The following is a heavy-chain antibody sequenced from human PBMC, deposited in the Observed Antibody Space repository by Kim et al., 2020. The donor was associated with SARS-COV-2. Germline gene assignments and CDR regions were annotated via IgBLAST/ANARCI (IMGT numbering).Heavy chain of an antibody. Sequence: GGSLRLSCSASGFTFSSYAMYWVRQAPGKGLEYVSAIRRNGGSTYYADSVKGRFTISRDNSKNTLYLQMSSLRAEDTAVYYCVTYYYDSSGYYKGFAFDYWGQGTLVTVSS. CDR3: VTYYYDSSGYYKGFAFDY. CDR2: IRRNGGST. D-gene: IGHD3-22*01. V-gene: IGHV3-64D*06. J-gene: IGHJ4*02. CDR1: GFTFSSYA.